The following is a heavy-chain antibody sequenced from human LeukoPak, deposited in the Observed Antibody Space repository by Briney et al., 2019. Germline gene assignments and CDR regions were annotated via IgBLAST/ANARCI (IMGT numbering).Heavy chain of an antibody. CDR3: ARHKEVEWSRIWYYYYGMDV. CDR2: IYYSGST. Sequence: PSETQSLTCTVSGGSISSYYWSWIRRPPGKGLEWIGYIYYSGSTNYNPSLKSRVTISVDTSKNQFSLKLSSVTAADTAVYYYARHKEVEWSRIWYYYYGMDVWGQGTTVTVSS. CDR1: GGSISSYY. J-gene: IGHJ6*02. D-gene: IGHD3-3*01. V-gene: IGHV4-59*08.